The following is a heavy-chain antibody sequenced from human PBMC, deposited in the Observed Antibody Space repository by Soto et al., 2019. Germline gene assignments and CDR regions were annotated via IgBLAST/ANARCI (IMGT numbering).Heavy chain of an antibody. Sequence: GETLILSWVASELTFSSFAMSWVRQAPGKGLEWVSAISGGVGTTYYADSVKGRFTISRDTSKNSLYLQMNALKTEDTAVYYCARTVRDYSGHYNFDYWGQGTLVTVSS. CDR3: ARTVRDYSGHYNFDY. V-gene: IGHV3-23*01. J-gene: IGHJ4*02. CDR1: ELTFSSFA. D-gene: IGHD3-22*01. CDR2: ISGGVGTT.